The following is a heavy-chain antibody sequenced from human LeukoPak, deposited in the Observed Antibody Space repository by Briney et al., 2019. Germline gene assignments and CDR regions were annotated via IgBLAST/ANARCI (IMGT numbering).Heavy chain of an antibody. V-gene: IGHV1-24*01. CDR1: GYTLTELS. J-gene: IGHJ4*02. CDR2: FDPEDGET. CDR3: ARGGDAGVWYYYCDF. Sequence: ASVKVSCKVSGYTLTELSMHWVRQAPGKGLEWMGGFDPEDGETIYAQKFQGRFTITADESTTTAYMELSSLRSEDTAMYYCARGGDAGVWYYYCDFWGQGTQVTVSS. D-gene: IGHD6-19*01.